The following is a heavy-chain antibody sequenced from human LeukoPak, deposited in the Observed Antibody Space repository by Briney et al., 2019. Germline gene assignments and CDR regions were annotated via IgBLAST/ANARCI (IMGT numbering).Heavy chain of an antibody. D-gene: IGHD5-24*01. J-gene: IGHJ4*02. Sequence: SETLSLTCTVSGASISNTLYYWGWVRQSPEKGLEWIGNIYAGGTAYYDPSLRSRTVMSVDTSNNQLSLWLSSVTAADTAIYYCARHRDAVILDFWGQGALVTVSS. CDR1: GASISNTLYY. V-gene: IGHV4-39*01. CDR3: ARHRDAVILDF. CDR2: IYAGGTA.